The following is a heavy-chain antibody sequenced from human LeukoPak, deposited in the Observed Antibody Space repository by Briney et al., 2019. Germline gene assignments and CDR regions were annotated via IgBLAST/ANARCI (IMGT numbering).Heavy chain of an antibody. D-gene: IGHD5-18*01. CDR2: INKDGSEK. J-gene: IGHJ4*02. CDR3: ARDLSGVTGYTYGRGIDN. V-gene: IGHV3-7*01. CDR1: GFTFSSYW. Sequence: GGSLRLSCTASGFTFSSYWMSWVRQSPGKELEWVANINKDGSEKYYVDSVKGRFTISRDNAKTSLYLQMNSLRAEDTAVYYCARDLSGVTGYTYGRGIDNWGQGTLVTVSS.